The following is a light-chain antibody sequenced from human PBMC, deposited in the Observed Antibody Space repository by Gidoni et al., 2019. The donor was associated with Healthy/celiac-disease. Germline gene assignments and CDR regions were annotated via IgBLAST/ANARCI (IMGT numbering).Light chain of an antibody. CDR2: CAS. CDR3: QQYNNWPPYT. CDR1: QSVSSN. Sequence: IVMTQSPATLSVSPGDSATLSCRASQSVSSNLAWYQQKPGQAPRPLIYCASTRATGIPARFSGSGSGTEFTLTISSLQSEDFAVYYCQQYNNWPPYTFGQGTKLEIK. V-gene: IGKV3-15*01. J-gene: IGKJ2*01.